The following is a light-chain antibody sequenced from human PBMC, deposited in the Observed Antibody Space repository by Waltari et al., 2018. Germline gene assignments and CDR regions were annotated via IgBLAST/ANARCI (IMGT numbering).Light chain of an antibody. CDR1: QSIRSS. V-gene: IGKV3-15*01. Sequence: IVMTQSPVTLSVSPVEGATLSCRASQSIRSSLAWYQQRPGQAPRLLIYGASTRATGIAARFRGSGYGTEFSRTISSLQSEDFGIYYCQHYVGWPPAYTFGQGTKLEIK. CDR3: QHYVGWPPAYT. CDR2: GAS. J-gene: IGKJ2*01.